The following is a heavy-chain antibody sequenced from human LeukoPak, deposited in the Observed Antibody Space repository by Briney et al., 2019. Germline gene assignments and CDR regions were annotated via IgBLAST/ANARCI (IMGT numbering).Heavy chain of an antibody. CDR3: AREVWIAAAGIGWFDP. CDR2: INPNSGGT. V-gene: IGHV1-2*02. J-gene: IGHJ5*02. Sequence: ASVKVSCKASGYTFTSYGISWVRQAPGQGLEWMGWINPNSGGTNYAQKFQGRVTMTRDTSISTAYMELSRLRSDDTAVHYCAREVWIAAAGIGWFDPWGQGTLVTVSS. D-gene: IGHD6-13*01. CDR1: GYTFTSYG.